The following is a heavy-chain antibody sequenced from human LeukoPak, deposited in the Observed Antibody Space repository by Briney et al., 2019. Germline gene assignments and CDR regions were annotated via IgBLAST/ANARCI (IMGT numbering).Heavy chain of an antibody. D-gene: IGHD3-10*01. V-gene: IGHV3-48*01. CDR3: ARPSQNYYGSGTYFDY. CDR1: GFTFSSYS. Sequence: QTGGSRRLSCAASGFTFSSYSMNWVRQAPGKGLEWVSYISSSSSTIYYADSVKGRFTISRDNAKNSLYLQMNSLRAEDTAVYYCARPSQNYYGSGTYFDYWGQGTLVTVSS. CDR2: ISSSSSTI. J-gene: IGHJ4*02.